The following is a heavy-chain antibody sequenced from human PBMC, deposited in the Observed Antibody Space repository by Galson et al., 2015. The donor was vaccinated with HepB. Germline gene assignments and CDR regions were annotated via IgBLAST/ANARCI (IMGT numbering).Heavy chain of an antibody. Sequence: LSLTCAVYGGSFRDYYWSWIRQSPGKGLEWIGEINHHGTTKYNPSLVGRLSISIDARKSQFSLKLRSVTAAGTAKYYGSRVHVRGFFKLYYDGVDVWGQGATVIVSS. CDR3: SRVHVRGFFKLYYDGVDV. V-gene: IGHV4-34*01. D-gene: IGHD3-10*02. CDR2: INHHGTT. CDR1: GGSFRDYY. J-gene: IGHJ6*02.